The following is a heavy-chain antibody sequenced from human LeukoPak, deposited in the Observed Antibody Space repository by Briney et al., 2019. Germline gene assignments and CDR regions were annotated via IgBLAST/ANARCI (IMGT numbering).Heavy chain of an antibody. J-gene: IGHJ4*02. CDR3: ARDGWAGTDY. V-gene: IGHV4-61*02. Sequence: SETLSLTCTVSGGSISSGSYYWSWIRQPAGKGLEWIGRIYTSGSTNYNPSLKSRVTISVDTSKNQFSLKLRSVTAADTAVYYCARDGWAGTDYWGQGTLVTVSS. CDR2: IYTSGST. CDR1: GGSISSGSYY. D-gene: IGHD6-19*01.